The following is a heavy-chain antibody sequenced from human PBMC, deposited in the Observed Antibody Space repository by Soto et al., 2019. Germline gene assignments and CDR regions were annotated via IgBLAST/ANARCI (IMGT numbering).Heavy chain of an antibody. CDR3: ARHSIWFGELSFDY. Sequence: SETLSLTCTFSGCSISSYYWSWIRQPPGKGLEWIGYIYYSGSTNYNPSLKSRVTMSVDTSKNQFSLKLSSVTAADTAVYYCARHSIWFGELSFDYWGQGTLVTVSS. J-gene: IGHJ4*02. CDR2: IYYSGST. D-gene: IGHD3-10*01. CDR1: GCSISSYY. V-gene: IGHV4-59*01.